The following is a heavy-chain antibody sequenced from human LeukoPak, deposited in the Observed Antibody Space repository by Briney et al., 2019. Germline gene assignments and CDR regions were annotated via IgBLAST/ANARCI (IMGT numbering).Heavy chain of an antibody. Sequence: QSGGSLRPSCVAPGFAFSDSAMSWVRLTAGKGLEWVSLSRADDYSTYYADSVKGRFTISRDNSKNTMYLQMNSLRAEDTAIYYCASRPSNTWAGPLDFWGQGTLVTVSS. CDR2: SRADDYST. D-gene: IGHD6-13*01. CDR3: ASRPSNTWAGPLDF. J-gene: IGHJ4*02. V-gene: IGHV3-23*01. CDR1: GFAFSDSA.